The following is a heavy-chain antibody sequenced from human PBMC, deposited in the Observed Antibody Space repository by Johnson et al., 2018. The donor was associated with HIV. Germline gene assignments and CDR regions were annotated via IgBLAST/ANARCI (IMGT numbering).Heavy chain of an antibody. Sequence: VQLVESGGGVVRPGGSLRLSCAASGFTFDDYDMSWVRQAPGKGLEWVSGINWNGGSTGYTDSVKGRFTISRDNAKNSLYLQMNSLRAEDTALYYCARSVAIVVLPAATRVGAFDIWGQGTMVTVSS. CDR3: ARSVAIVVLPAATRVGAFDI. V-gene: IGHV3-20*04. J-gene: IGHJ3*02. D-gene: IGHD2-2*01. CDR1: GFTFDDYD. CDR2: INWNGGST.